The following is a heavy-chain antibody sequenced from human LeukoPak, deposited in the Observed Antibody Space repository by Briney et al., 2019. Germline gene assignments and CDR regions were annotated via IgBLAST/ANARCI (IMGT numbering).Heavy chain of an antibody. CDR3: ARDFRDYYGSGSYYNTYNYFDY. J-gene: IGHJ4*02. CDR2: IYSGGST. V-gene: IGHV3-66*01. Sequence: GGSLRLSCAASGFTVSSNYMSWVRQAPGKGLEWVSVIYSGGSTYYADSVKGRFTISRDNSKNTLYLQMNSLRAEDTAVYYCARDFRDYYGSGSYYNTYNYFDYWGQGTLVTVSS. CDR1: GFTVSSNY. D-gene: IGHD3-10*01.